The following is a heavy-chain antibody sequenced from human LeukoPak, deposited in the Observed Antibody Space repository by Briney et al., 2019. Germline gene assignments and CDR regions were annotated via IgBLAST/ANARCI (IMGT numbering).Heavy chain of an antibody. V-gene: IGHV3-23*01. CDR2: ISNDGGGT. Sequence: GGSLRLSCAASGFIFNNYGLIWVRQAPGKGLEWVSAISNDGGGTNYADFVKGRFTISRDNTKNTLFLQMNSLRAEDTALYYCAKGSSGYFVDLWGQGTLVTVSP. J-gene: IGHJ5*02. CDR1: GFIFNNYG. CDR3: AKGSSGYFVDL. D-gene: IGHD3-22*01.